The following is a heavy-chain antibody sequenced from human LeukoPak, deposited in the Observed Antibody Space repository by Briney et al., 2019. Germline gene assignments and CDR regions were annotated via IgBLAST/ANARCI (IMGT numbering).Heavy chain of an antibody. CDR2: INPSRGST. D-gene: IGHD3-22*01. CDR1: GYTFTSYY. Sequence: GASVKVSCKASGYTFTSYYIYWVRQAPGQGLEWMGIINPSRGSTNYAQRFQGRVTMTRDMSTSTVYMELSSLRSEDTAIYYCARGGHVRVYDNSAYYGHEWGQGTLVIVSS. CDR3: ARGGHVRVYDNSAYYGHE. J-gene: IGHJ4*02. V-gene: IGHV1-46*01.